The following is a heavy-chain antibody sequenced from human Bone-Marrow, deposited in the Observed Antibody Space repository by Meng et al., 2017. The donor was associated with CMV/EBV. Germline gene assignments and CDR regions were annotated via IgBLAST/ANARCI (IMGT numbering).Heavy chain of an antibody. Sequence: QVHLQQWGAGLLKPSXXLSLTCGVYGAPFSGYWSWVRQPPGKGLEWIGEITHSGSTNYNVSLKSRVTISIDTSKNQFSLKLSSVTATDTAVYYCAPGFRSWSGSYSSWGQGTLVTVSS. J-gene: IGHJ4*02. CDR2: ITHSGST. D-gene: IGHD1-26*01. V-gene: IGHV4-34*01. CDR3: APGFRSWSGSYSS. CDR1: GAPFSGY.